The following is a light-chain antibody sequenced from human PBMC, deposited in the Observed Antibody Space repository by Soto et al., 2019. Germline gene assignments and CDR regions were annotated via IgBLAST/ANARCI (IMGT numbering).Light chain of an antibody. CDR3: QKGT. Sequence: EIVLTQSPATVSLSPGDRATLSCRASQSIGNSLAWYQQKAGQAPRLLIYGASSRASGIPARLSGSGSGTDFTLTISSREPEDFAVYFCQKGTFGQGTKVDIK. V-gene: IGKV3-11*01. CDR2: GAS. J-gene: IGKJ1*01. CDR1: QSIGNS.